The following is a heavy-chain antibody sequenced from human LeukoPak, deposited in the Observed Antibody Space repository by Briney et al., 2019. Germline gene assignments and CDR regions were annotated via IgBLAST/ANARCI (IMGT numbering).Heavy chain of an antibody. D-gene: IGHD1-26*01. V-gene: IGHV3-49*04. J-gene: IGHJ4*02. Sequence: GGSLRLSCTASGLTFGDYAMSWVRQAPGKGLEWVGFIRSKAYGGTTEYAASVKGRFTISRDDSKSIAYLQMNSLKTEDTAVYYCTRVGSYYGYFDYWGQGTLVTVSS. CDR1: GLTFGDYA. CDR3: TRVGSYYGYFDY. CDR2: IRSKAYGGTT.